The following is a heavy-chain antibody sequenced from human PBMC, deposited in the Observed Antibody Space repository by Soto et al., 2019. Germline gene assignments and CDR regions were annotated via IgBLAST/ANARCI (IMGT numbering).Heavy chain of an antibody. Sequence: SVKVSCKASGGTFSSYTISWVRQAPGQGLEWMGRIIPILGIANDAQKFQGRVTITADKSTSTAYMELSSLRSEDTAVYYCAIGGEGAARPSYYYYMDVWGKGTTVTVSS. J-gene: IGHJ6*03. CDR2: IIPILGIA. CDR1: GGTFSSYT. D-gene: IGHD6-6*01. V-gene: IGHV1-69*02. CDR3: AIGGEGAARPSYYYYMDV.